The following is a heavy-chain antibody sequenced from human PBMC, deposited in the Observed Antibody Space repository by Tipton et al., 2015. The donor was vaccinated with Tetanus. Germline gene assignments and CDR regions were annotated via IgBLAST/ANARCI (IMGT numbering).Heavy chain of an antibody. D-gene: IGHD3-3*01. J-gene: IGHJ4*02. CDR1: GDSVSGYY. CDR2: VYYTGST. V-gene: IGHV4-59*02. Sequence: LRLSCTVSGDSVSGYYWSWIRQPPGKGLEWIGYVYYTGSTNHNPSLKSRVTVSADPSQNQFSLKLSSVTAADTGVYYCARIHDFLSGHFDFWGPGTLVTVSS. CDR3: ARIHDFLSGHFDF.